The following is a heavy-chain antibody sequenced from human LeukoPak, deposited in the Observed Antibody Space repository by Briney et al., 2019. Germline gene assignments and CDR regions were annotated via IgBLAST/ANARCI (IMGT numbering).Heavy chain of an antibody. D-gene: IGHD2-21*01. Sequence: TSETLSLTCTVSGGSISSSSYYWGWIRQPPGKGLEWIGSIYYSGSTYYNPSLKSRVTISVDTSKNQFSLKLSSVTAADTAVYYCARGLLNWFDPWGQGTLVTVSS. J-gene: IGHJ5*02. V-gene: IGHV4-39*07. CDR1: GGSISSSSYY. CDR3: ARGLLNWFDP. CDR2: IYYSGST.